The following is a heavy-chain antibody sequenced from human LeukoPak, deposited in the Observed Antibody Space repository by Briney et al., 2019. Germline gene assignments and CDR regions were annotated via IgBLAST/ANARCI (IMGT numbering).Heavy chain of an antibody. CDR1: GHTFTNYA. D-gene: IGHD3-22*01. V-gene: IGHV7-4-1*02. J-gene: IGHJ4*02. CDR2: IDTNTGIP. Sequence: ASVKVSCKASGHTFTNYAIHWVRQGHGQRPEWMGWIDTNTGIPTYAQGFIGRFVFSLDTSVTTAYLQISSLKAEDTAVYYCARGYDTTGYFSYWGQGTLVTVSS. CDR3: ARGYDTTGYFSY.